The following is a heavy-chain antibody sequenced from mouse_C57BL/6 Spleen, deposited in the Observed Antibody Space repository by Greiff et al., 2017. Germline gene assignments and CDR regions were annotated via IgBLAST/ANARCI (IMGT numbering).Heavy chain of an antibody. V-gene: IGHV1-59*01. CDR3: ARGGYGNYEAMDY. CDR2: IAPSDSYT. D-gene: IGHD2-10*02. Sequence: QVQLQQSGAELVRPGTSVKLSCKASGYTFTSYWMHWVKQRPGQGLEWIGVIAPSDSYTNYNQKFKGKATLTVDTSSSTAYKQLSSLTSEDSAVYYCARGGYGNYEAMDYWGQGTSVTVSS. CDR1: GYTFTSYW. J-gene: IGHJ4*01.